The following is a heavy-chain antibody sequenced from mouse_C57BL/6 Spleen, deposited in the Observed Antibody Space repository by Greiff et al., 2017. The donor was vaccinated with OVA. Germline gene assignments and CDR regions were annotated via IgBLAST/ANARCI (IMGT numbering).Heavy chain of an antibody. CDR1: GYTFTDYY. J-gene: IGHJ1*03. CDR3: ARPTVVATDWYFDV. CDR2: INPNNGGT. Sequence: EVQLQQSGPELVKPGASVKISCKASGYTFTDYYMNWVKQSHGKSLEWIGDINPNNGGTSYNQKFKGKATLTVDKSSSTAYMELRSLTSEDSAVYYCARPTVVATDWYFDVWGTGTTVTVSS. D-gene: IGHD1-1*01. V-gene: IGHV1-26*01.